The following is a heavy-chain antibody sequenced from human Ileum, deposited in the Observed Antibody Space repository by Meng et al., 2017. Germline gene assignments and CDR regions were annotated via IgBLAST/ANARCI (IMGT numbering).Heavy chain of an antibody. CDR1: GFTFSDYY. V-gene: IGHV3-11*01. Sequence: VQLVEAGGGLVKPGGSLRLSCAASGFTFSDYYMSWIRQAPGKGLEWISYISGSGRTTYYADSVKGRFTMSRDNGKNSLYLQMNSLRSEDTAVYYCAREVGSADYWGQGTLVTVSS. CDR3: AREVGSADY. CDR2: ISGSGRTT. D-gene: IGHD2-2*01. J-gene: IGHJ4*02.